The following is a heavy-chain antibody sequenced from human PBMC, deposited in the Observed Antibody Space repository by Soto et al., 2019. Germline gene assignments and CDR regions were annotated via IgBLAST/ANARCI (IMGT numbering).Heavy chain of an antibody. J-gene: IGHJ5*02. CDR2: INPNNGNT. CDR3: ARTSSGTRGGFDP. V-gene: IGHV1-8*01. Sequence: QVQLVQSGAEVKKSGASVKVSCKASGYTFTSYDINWVRQATGQGLEWMGWINPNNGNTGYAQKFQGRVTVTRDTSISTVFMELSSLSSKDMAVYFCARTSSGTRGGFDPWGQGTRVTVSS. CDR1: GYTFTSYD. D-gene: IGHD1-7*01.